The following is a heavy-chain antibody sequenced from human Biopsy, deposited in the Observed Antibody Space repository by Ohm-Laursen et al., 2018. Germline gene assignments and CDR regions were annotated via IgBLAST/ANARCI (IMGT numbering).Heavy chain of an antibody. D-gene: IGHD3-22*01. J-gene: IGHJ2*01. CDR2: FYYTGST. CDR3: ARDRGYYSDRTVPGYFDL. Sequence: TLSLTCTVSGDSISSYYWSWIWQPPGKGLQWIGYFYYTGSTDYNPSLQSRVTTSVDTSKNHFSLRLRSVTPADTAIYCARDRGYYSDRTVPGYFDLWGRGTLVTVSS. V-gene: IGHV4-59*01. CDR1: GDSISSYY.